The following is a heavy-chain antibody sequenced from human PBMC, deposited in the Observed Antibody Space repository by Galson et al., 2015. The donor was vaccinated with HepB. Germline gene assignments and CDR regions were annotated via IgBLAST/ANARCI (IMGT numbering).Heavy chain of an antibody. Sequence: SLRLSCAASGFTFSSHAMSWVPQAPGKGLEWVSGISGSGDTTYYAGSVAGRFTISRDNSKNTLYMQINSLTAEDTAVYYCAKRISITFFGPGKNYMDVWGKGTTVTVSS. J-gene: IGHJ6*03. D-gene: IGHD3-3*01. CDR3: AKRISITFFGPGKNYMDV. V-gene: IGHV3-23*01. CDR1: GFTFSSHA. CDR2: ISGSGDTT.